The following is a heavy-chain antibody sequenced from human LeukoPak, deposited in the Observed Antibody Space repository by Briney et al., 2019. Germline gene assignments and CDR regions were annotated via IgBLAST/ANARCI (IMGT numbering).Heavy chain of an antibody. V-gene: IGHV4-30-4*01. CDR2: IYYSGST. J-gene: IGHJ4*02. D-gene: IGHD1-1*01. Sequence: PSETLSLTCTVSGGSISSGDYYWSWIRQPPGKGLEWIGYIYYSGSTYYNPSLKSRVTISVDTSKNQFSLKLSSVTAADTAVYYCARRGVPAIDGFDYWGQGTLVTVSS. CDR1: GGSISSGDYY. CDR3: ARRGVPAIDGFDY.